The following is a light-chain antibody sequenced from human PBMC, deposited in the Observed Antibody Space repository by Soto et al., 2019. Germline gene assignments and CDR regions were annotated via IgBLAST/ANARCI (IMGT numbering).Light chain of an antibody. CDR1: QTLSPNY. CDR3: QQYSALPMT. V-gene: IGKV3-20*01. J-gene: IGKJ5*01. Sequence: DIVLTQSPGTLSLSPGETATLSCRASQTLSPNYLAWCQQKPGHPPRLLIYGSSKRATGIPDRLSGSGSGTDVALTIIRLEADDFGGYLCQQYSALPMTFGQGTRLEIK. CDR2: GSS.